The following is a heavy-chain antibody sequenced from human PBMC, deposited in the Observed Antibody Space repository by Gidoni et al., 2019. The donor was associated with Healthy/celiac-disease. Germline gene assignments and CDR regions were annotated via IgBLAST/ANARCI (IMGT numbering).Heavy chain of an antibody. D-gene: IGHD1-26*01. CDR3: ARTSGSALRNWFDP. CDR2: IYYSGST. V-gene: IGHV4-30-4*01. Sequence: QVQLQESGPGLVKPSQTMSLTCTLSGGSISSGDYYWSWIRQPPGKGLEWIGYIYYSGSTYYNPSLKSRVTISVDTSKNQFSLKLSSVTAADTAVYYCARTSGSALRNWFDPWGQGTLVTVSS. CDR1: GGSISSGDYY. J-gene: IGHJ5*02.